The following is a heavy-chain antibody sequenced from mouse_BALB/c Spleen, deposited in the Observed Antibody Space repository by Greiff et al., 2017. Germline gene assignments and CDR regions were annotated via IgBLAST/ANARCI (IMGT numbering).Heavy chain of an antibody. CDR2: ISSGGSYT. J-gene: IGHJ2*01. D-gene: IGHD1-2*01. Sequence: DVMLVESGGDLVKPGGSLKLSCAASGFTFSSYGMSWVRQTPDKRLEWVATISSGGSYTYYPDSVKGRFTISRDTAKNTLYLQMSSLNSEDTAMYYCARGRDYGDLDYWGQGTTLTVSS. CDR3: ARGRDYGDLDY. V-gene: IGHV5-6*02. CDR1: GFTFSSYG.